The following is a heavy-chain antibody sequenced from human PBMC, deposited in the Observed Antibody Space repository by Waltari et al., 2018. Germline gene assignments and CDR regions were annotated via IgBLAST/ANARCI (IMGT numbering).Heavy chain of an antibody. V-gene: IGHV4-39*01. CDR2: IYYSGST. D-gene: IGHD3-9*01. CDR3: ARTYDILTGIAWWAFDI. CDR1: GGSISSSSYY. J-gene: IGHJ3*02. Sequence: QLQLQESGPGLVKPSETLSLTCTVSGGSISSSSYYWGWIRQPPGKGLEWIGSIYYSGSTYYNPSLKSRVTISVDTSKNQFSLKLSSVTAADTAVYYCARTYDILTGIAWWAFDIWGQGTMVTVSS.